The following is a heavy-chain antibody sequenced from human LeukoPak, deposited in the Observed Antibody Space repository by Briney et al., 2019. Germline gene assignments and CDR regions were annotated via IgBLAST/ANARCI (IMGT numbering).Heavy chain of an antibody. CDR3: ARDSLHDRYSSGWYSYG. CDR1: GFTFSSYS. J-gene: IGHJ4*02. V-gene: IGHV3-21*01. CDR2: ISSSSSYI. D-gene: IGHD6-19*01. Sequence: PGGSLRLSCAAFGFTFSSYSMNWVRQAPGKGLEWVSSISSSSSYIYYADSVKGRFTISRDNAKNSLYLQMNSLRAEDTAVYYCARDSLHDRYSSGWYSYGWGQGTLVTVSS.